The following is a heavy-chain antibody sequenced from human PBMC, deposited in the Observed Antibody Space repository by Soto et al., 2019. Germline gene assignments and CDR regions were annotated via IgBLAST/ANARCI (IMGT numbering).Heavy chain of an antibody. CDR3: AILSN. Sequence: EVQLVETGGGLIQPGGSLRLSCAASGFTVSSNYMNWVRQAPGKGLEWLSIIYSDGTTNYADSVKGRFSISRDNFKNTLYLQMNYLRAEDTAVYYCAILSNWGQGTLVTVSS. CDR2: IYSDGTT. D-gene: IGHD6-6*01. V-gene: IGHV3-53*02. CDR1: GFTVSSNY. J-gene: IGHJ4*02.